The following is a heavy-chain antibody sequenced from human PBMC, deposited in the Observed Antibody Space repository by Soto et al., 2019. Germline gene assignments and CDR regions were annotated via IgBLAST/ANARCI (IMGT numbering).Heavy chain of an antibody. Sequence: PSETLSLTCTVSGGSISSYYWSWIRQPPGKGLEWIGYIYYSGSTNYNPSLKSRVTISVDTSKNQFSLKLSSVTAADTAVYYCARERSGYCSSTSCPYYGMDVWGQGTTVTVSS. CDR1: GGSISSYY. J-gene: IGHJ6*02. CDR2: IYYSGST. CDR3: ARERSGYCSSTSCPYYGMDV. D-gene: IGHD2-2*01. V-gene: IGHV4-59*01.